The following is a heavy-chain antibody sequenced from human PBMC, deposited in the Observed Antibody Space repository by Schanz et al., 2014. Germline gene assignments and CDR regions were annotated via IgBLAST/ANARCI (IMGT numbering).Heavy chain of an antibody. D-gene: IGHD3-10*01. CDR3: ARIGGSVFDY. J-gene: IGHJ4*02. CDR1: GFPFSDYF. CDR2: IGNGGVTI. Sequence: VQLLESGGGLVQPGGSLRLSCTASGFPFSDYFMAWIRQPPGRGLEWVSYIGNGGVTIYYADSVKGRFTISRDNSKNSLYLQMNSLRAEDTAVYYCARIGGSVFDYWAQGTLVTGSS. V-gene: IGHV3-11*01.